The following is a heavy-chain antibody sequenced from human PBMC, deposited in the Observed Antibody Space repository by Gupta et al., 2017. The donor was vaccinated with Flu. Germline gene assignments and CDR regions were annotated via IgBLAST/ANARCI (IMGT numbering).Heavy chain of an antibody. CDR2: INHSGST. CDR3: ARVLPTILLFYHTKSWYFDL. Sequence: QVHLQQWGAGLLMPSELLSLTCVVYGWFLSGYYWSCIRQPPGKGMEWIGEINHSGSTNYNPSLKSRVTISVDTSKNQFSLKLSSVTAADTAVYYCARVLPTILLFYHTKSWYFDLWGRGTLVTVSS. D-gene: IGHD5-24*01. J-gene: IGHJ2*01. V-gene: IGHV4-34*01. CDR1: GWFLSGYY.